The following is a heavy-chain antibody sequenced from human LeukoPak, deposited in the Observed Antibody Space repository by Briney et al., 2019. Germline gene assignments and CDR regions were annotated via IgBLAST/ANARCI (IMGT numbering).Heavy chain of an antibody. CDR1: GYTFTGYY. D-gene: IGHD2-21*01. J-gene: IGHJ6*02. CDR3: ARRLQIVWYGLDV. V-gene: IGHV1-2*02. CDR2: VNPNSGGT. Sequence: SSENVSCKASGYTFTGYYIHWVRPAPGQGREWMGWVNPNSGGTIYEEKFQGRVNMTRDTSISTAYMELTGLRSDDTAVYYCARRLQIVWYGLDVWGQGTSVTVSS.